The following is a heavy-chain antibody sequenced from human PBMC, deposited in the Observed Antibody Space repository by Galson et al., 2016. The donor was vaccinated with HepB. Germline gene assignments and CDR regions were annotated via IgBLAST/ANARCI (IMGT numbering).Heavy chain of an antibody. CDR1: GFNFAYYS. J-gene: IGHJ4*02. CDR2: IRSKLYGGAT. D-gene: IGHD1-26*01. V-gene: IGHV3-49*04. CDR3: TRQRDGWDTYFEY. Sequence: SLRLSCATSGFNFAYYSVSWVRQAPGKGLEWVGFIRSKLYGGATEYAASVKGRFSISRDDSKSIAYLQFSSLGTEDTALYYCTRQRDGWDTYFEYWGQGTLGTVAS.